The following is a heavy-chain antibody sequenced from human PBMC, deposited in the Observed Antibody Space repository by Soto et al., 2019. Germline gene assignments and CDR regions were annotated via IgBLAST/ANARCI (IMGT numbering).Heavy chain of an antibody. CDR3: AKVVPAAIEYYDFWSGYYRVLGGFDY. Sequence: GGSLRLSCAASGFTFSSYAMSWVRQAPGKGLEWVSAISGSGGSTYYADSVKGRFTISRDNSKNTLYLQMNSLRAEDTAVYYCAKVVPAAIEYYDFWSGYYRVLGGFDYWGQGTLVTVSS. CDR2: ISGSGGST. D-gene: IGHD3-3*01. J-gene: IGHJ4*02. CDR1: GFTFSSYA. V-gene: IGHV3-23*01.